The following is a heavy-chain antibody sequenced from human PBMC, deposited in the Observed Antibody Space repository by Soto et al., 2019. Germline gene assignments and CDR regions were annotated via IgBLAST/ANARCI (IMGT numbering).Heavy chain of an antibody. V-gene: IGHV4-30-4*01. Sequence: QVQLQESGPGLVKPSQTLSLTCTISGGSISSGDYYWGWIRQPPGKGLEWIGYIFHSGSTYYNPSLKSRVTISLDTSKNQFSLKLSSVTAADTAVYYCARDSGYSYGYGMDVWGQGTTVTVSS. CDR3: ARDSGYSYGYGMDV. D-gene: IGHD5-18*01. CDR2: IFHSGST. CDR1: GGSISSGDYY. J-gene: IGHJ6*02.